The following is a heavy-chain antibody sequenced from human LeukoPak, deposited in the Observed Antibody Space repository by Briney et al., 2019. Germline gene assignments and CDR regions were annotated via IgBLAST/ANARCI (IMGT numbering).Heavy chain of an antibody. CDR3: AKEICGGDCYSSGINAFDI. CDR1: GFSFSTYD. V-gene: IGHV3-23*01. CDR2: ISASGGTT. D-gene: IGHD2-21*02. Sequence: GGSLRLSCAASGFSFSTYDMSWVRQTPGKGLEWVSTISASGGTTYYADSVKSRFTISRDDSKNTLYLQMNSLRAEDTAVYYCAKEICGGDCYSSGINAFDIWGQGTMVTVSS. J-gene: IGHJ3*02.